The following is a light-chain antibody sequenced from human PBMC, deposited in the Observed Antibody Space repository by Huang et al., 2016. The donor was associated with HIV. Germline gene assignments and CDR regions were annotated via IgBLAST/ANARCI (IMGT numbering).Light chain of an antibody. Sequence: EIVLTQSPATLSLSPGERATLTFRAIQSVSTFLAWDQQKPGQSPRRLIHDASNRAAGIPARFSGSGSGPDFTLTISSLEPEDFAVYYCQQRSNWPTFGPGTKVDIK. V-gene: IGKV3-11*01. CDR3: QQRSNWPT. CDR1: QSVSTF. CDR2: DAS. J-gene: IGKJ3*01.